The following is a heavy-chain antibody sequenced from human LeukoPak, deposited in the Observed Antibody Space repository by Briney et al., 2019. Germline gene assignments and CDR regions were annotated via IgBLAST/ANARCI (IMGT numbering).Heavy chain of an antibody. Sequence: SQTLSLTCAVSGGSISSSSYYWGWIRQPPGKGLEWIGSIYYSGSTYYNPSLKSRVTISVDTSKNQFSLKLSSVTAADTAVYYCARDKDVGPTILVYWGQGTLVTVSS. V-gene: IGHV4-39*02. D-gene: IGHD1-26*01. J-gene: IGHJ4*02. CDR1: GGSISSSSYY. CDR2: IYYSGST. CDR3: ARDKDVGPTILVY.